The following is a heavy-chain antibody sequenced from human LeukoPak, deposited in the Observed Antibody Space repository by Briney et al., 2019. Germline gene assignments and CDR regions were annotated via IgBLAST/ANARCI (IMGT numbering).Heavy chain of an antibody. Sequence: PSGTLSLTCAVSGGSISSSNWWSWVRQPPGKGLEWIGEIYHSGSTNYNPSLKSRVTISVDKSKNQFSLKLSSVTAADTAVYYCARVQTPYSSSYSRAFDIWGQGTMVTVSS. CDR1: GGSISSSNW. J-gene: IGHJ3*02. CDR2: IYHSGST. V-gene: IGHV4-4*02. CDR3: ARVQTPYSSSYSRAFDI. D-gene: IGHD6-13*01.